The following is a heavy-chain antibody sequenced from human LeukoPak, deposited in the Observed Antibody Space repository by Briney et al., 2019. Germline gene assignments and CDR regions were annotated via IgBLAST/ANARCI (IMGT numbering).Heavy chain of an antibody. CDR3: TRDFDFSSAI. V-gene: IGHV3-74*01. CDR2: ISPDGSTT. CDR1: GFTFSSYW. Sequence: GGSLRLSCAASGFTFSSYWMHWVRQAPGKGLVWVSRISPDGSTTGHADSVKGRFTTSRDNAKNTLFLQMNSLRAEDTAVYNCTRDFDFSSAIWGQGTLVTVSS. J-gene: IGHJ4*02. D-gene: IGHD3-3*01.